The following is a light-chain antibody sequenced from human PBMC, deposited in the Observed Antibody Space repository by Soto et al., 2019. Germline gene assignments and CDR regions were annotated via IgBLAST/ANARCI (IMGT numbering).Light chain of an antibody. V-gene: IGKV1-5*01. CDR1: QCISSW. J-gene: IGKJ1*01. Sequence: DVPLSRYSSPLAASLCTRVPITCRASQCISSWLAWYQQKPGKAPKLLIYDASSLESGVPSRFSGSGSGTEFTLTISSLQPDDFATYYCQHYNSYSEAFGQGTKVDIK. CDR3: QHYNSYSEA. CDR2: DAS.